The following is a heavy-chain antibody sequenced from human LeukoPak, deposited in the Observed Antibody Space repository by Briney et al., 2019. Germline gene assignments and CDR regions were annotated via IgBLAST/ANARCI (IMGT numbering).Heavy chain of an antibody. CDR3: ARYLGSYYYYYYGMDV. Sequence: PSETLSLTCAVYGGSFSGYYWSWIRQPPGKGLEWIGETNHSGSTNYNPSLKSRVTISVDTSKNQFSLKLSSVTAADTAVYYCARYLGSYYYYYYGMDVWGQGTTVTVSS. D-gene: IGHD3-10*01. CDR2: TNHSGST. CDR1: GGSFSGYY. J-gene: IGHJ6*02. V-gene: IGHV4-34*01.